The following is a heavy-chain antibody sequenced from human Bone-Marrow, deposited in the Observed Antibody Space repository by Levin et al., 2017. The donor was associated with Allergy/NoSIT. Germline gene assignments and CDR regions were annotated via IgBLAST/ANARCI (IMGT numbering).Heavy chain of an antibody. Sequence: LSLTCAASGFTFKTSGMHWVRQAPGKGLEWVAVISYVGSDEYYADSVKGRFTISRDNSKNTLYLQMNALRPEDTAVYYCATGSSDFWGQGTLVTVSS. CDR1: GFTFKTSG. CDR3: ATGSSDF. CDR2: ISYVGSDE. V-gene: IGHV3-30*03. J-gene: IGHJ4*02.